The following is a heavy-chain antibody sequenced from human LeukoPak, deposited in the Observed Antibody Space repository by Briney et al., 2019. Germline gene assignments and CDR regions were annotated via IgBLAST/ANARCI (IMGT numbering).Heavy chain of an antibody. V-gene: IGHV4-34*01. CDR1: GGSFSGYY. CDR3: AREVRAARKTVVTPFGAFDI. Sequence: PSETLSLTCAVYGGSFSGYYWSWIRQPPGKGLEWIGEINHSGSTNYNPSLKSRVTISVDRSKNQFSLKLSSVTAADTAVYYCAREVRAARKTVVTPFGAFDIWGQGTMVTVSS. CDR2: INHSGST. J-gene: IGHJ3*02. D-gene: IGHD4-23*01.